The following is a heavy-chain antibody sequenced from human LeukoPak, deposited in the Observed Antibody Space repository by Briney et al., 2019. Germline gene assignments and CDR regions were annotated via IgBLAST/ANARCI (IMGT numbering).Heavy chain of an antibody. D-gene: IGHD1-26*01. CDR2: IYSGGST. CDR1: GFTVSSNY. Sequence: PGGSLRLSCAASGFTVSSNYMSWVRQAPGKGLEWVSVIYSGGSTYYADSVKGRFTISRDNSKNTLYLHMNSLRAEDTAVYYCARDLVGATPYWGQGTLVTVPS. V-gene: IGHV3-66*01. CDR3: ARDLVGATPY. J-gene: IGHJ4*02.